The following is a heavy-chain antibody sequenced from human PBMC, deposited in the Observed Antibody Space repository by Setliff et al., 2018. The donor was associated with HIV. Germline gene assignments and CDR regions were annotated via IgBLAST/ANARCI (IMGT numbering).Heavy chain of an antibody. CDR3: ARFRVERRLSNWFDP. CDR1: GASISSHY. J-gene: IGHJ5*02. V-gene: IGHV4-59*11. CDR2: IYYGGST. Sequence: SETLSLTCTVSGASISSHYWSWIRQPPGKGLEWIGYIYYGGSTNYNPSLRSRLTISVDTSKNQFSLKLSSVTAADTAVYYCARFRVERRLSNWFDPWGQGTLVTVSS. D-gene: IGHD1-1*01.